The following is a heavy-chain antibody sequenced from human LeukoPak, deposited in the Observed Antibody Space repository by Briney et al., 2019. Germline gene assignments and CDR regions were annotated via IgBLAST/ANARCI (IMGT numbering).Heavy chain of an antibody. D-gene: IGHD5-18*01. CDR2: IIPFSGPA. V-gene: IGHV1-69*13. CDR3: AKDGYRDSPYYFHY. Sequence: SVRVSCKASGATFSRHTFSWVRQAPGQGLEWMGGIIPFSGPANYAQKFQGRVNITVDGSTTTIYMELTRLRSEDTAVYYCAKDGYRDSPYYFHYWGQGTLVTVSS. J-gene: IGHJ4*02. CDR1: GATFSRHT.